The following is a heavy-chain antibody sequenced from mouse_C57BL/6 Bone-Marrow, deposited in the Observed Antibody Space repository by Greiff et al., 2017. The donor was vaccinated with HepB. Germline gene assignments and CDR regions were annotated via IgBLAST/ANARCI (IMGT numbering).Heavy chain of an antibody. Sequence: EVQLVESGGGLVQPGGSLKLSCAASGFTFSDYYMYWVRQTPEKRLEWVAYISNGGGSTYYPDTVKGRFTISRDTAKNTLYLQMSRLKSEDTAMYYCARRGDYDVNYYAMDYWGQGTSVTVSS. D-gene: IGHD2-4*01. V-gene: IGHV5-12*01. CDR3: ARRGDYDVNYYAMDY. CDR2: ISNGGGST. CDR1: GFTFSDYY. J-gene: IGHJ4*01.